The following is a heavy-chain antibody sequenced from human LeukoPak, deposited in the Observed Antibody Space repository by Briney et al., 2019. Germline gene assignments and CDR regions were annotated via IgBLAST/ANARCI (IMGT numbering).Heavy chain of an antibody. D-gene: IGHD3-3*01. CDR2: IDTRGST. J-gene: IGHJ4*02. CDR3: ARESLGGSVWSGYYPDY. Sequence: KASETLSLTCTVSGGSISSGSYYWSWIRQPAGKGLEWIGRIDTRGSTNYNPSLKSRVTISVDTSKSQFSLRLTSVTAAGTAVYYCARESLGGSVWSGYYPDYWGQGTLVTVSS. V-gene: IGHV4-61*02. CDR1: GGSISSGSYY.